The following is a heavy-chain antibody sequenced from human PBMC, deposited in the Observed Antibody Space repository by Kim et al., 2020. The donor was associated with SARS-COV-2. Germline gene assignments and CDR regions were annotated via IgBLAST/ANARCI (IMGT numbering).Heavy chain of an antibody. CDR2: IYYSGST. Sequence: SETLSLTCTVSGGSISSSSYYWGWIRQPPGKGLEWIGSIYYSGSTYYNPSLKSRVTISVDTSKNQFSLKLSSVTAADTAVYYCARLEMATVKFDYWGQGTLVTVSS. CDR3: ARLEMATVKFDY. CDR1: GGSISSSSYY. V-gene: IGHV4-39*07. J-gene: IGHJ4*02. D-gene: IGHD4-4*01.